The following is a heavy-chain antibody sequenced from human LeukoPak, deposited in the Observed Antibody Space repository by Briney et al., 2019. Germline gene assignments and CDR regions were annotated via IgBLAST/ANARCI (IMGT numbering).Heavy chain of an antibody. Sequence: AGGSLRLSGAASGFTFSSYAMSWVRQAPGKGLEWVSAISGSGGSTYYADSVKGRFTISRDNSKNTLYLQMNSLRAEDTAVYYCAKHLIATRVHWFDPWGQGTLVTVSS. CDR2: ISGSGGST. D-gene: IGHD6-13*01. V-gene: IGHV3-23*01. CDR3: AKHLIATRVHWFDP. CDR1: GFTFSSYA. J-gene: IGHJ5*02.